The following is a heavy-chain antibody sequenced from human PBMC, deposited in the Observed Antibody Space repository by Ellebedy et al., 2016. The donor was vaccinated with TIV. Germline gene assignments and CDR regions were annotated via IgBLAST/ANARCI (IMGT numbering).Heavy chain of an antibody. V-gene: IGHV4-34*01. CDR3: AKDAREKARISWEFDS. J-gene: IGHJ4*02. D-gene: IGHD5-24*01. CDR1: GGSFSGYY. CDR2: INHSGST. Sequence: MPSETLSLTCAVYGGSFSGYYWSWIRQPPGKGMEWIGEINHSGSTNYNPSLKSRVTISVDTSKNQFSLQLSSVTAADTAVYYCAKDAREKARISWEFDSWGPGTLVTVSS.